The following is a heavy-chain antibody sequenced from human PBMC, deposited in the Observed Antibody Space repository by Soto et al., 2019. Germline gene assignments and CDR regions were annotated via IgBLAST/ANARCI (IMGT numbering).Heavy chain of an antibody. Sequence: PGGSLRLSCAASGFTFSSYDMHWVRQATGKGLEWVSAIGTAGDTYYPGSVKGRFTISRENAKNSLYLQMNSLRAGDTSVYYCARGSYPDYYYGMDVWGQGTTVTVSS. V-gene: IGHV3-13*01. CDR2: IGTAGDT. J-gene: IGHJ6*02. CDR1: GFTFSSYD. CDR3: ARGSYPDYYYGMDV.